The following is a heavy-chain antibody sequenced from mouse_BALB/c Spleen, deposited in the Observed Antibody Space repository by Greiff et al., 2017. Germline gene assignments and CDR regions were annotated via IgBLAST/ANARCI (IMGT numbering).Heavy chain of an antibody. Sequence: VHVKQSGPELVKPGASVKISCKTSGYTFTEYTMHWVKQSHGKSLEWIGGINPNNGGTSYNQKFKGKATLTVDKSSSTAYMELRSLTSEDSAVYYCASSYYGSSLDWFAYWGQGTLVTVSA. J-gene: IGHJ3*01. V-gene: IGHV1-18*01. D-gene: IGHD1-1*01. CDR3: ASSYYGSSLDWFAY. CDR1: GYTFTEYT. CDR2: INPNNGGT.